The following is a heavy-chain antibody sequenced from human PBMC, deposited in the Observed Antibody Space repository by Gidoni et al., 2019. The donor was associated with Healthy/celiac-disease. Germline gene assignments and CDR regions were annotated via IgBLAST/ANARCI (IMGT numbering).Heavy chain of an antibody. CDR1: GFSLSTSGVG. J-gene: IGHJ3*02. CDR2: IYWDDDK. D-gene: IGHD5-12*01. Sequence: QITLKESGPTLVKPTQTLTLTCHFSGFSLSTSGVGVGWIRQPPGKALEWLALIYWDDDKRYSPSLKSRLTITKDTSKNQVVLTMTNMDPVDTATYYCAHRAEEVYSGYDEEDFDIWGQGTMVTVSS. CDR3: AHRAEEVYSGYDEEDFDI. V-gene: IGHV2-5*02.